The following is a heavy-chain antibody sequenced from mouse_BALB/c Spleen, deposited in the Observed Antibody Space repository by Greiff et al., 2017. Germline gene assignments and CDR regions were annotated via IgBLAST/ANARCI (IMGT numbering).Heavy chain of an antibody. Sequence: DVQLVESGPGLVKPSQSLSLTCSVTGYSITSGYYWNWIRQFPGNKLEWMGYISYDGSNNYNPSLKNRISITRDTSKNQFFLKLNSVTTEDTATYYCARDSYYYGSSPYAMDYWGQGTSVTVSS. CDR2: ISYDGSN. D-gene: IGHD1-1*01. J-gene: IGHJ4*01. V-gene: IGHV3-6*02. CDR3: ARDSYYYGSSPYAMDY. CDR1: GYSITSGYY.